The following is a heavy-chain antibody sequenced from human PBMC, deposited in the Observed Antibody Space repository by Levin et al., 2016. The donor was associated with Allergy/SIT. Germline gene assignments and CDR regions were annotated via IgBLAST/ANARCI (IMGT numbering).Heavy chain of an antibody. CDR3: ARGYCTNGVCPRGTGNYMDV. D-gene: IGHD2-8*01. J-gene: IGHJ6*03. CDR2: IIPIFGTA. V-gene: IGHV1-69*01. Sequence: WVRQAPGQGLEWMGGIIPIFGTANYAQKFQGRVTITADESTSTAYMELSSLRSEDTAVYYCARGYCTNGVCPRGTGNYMDVWGKGTTVTVSS.